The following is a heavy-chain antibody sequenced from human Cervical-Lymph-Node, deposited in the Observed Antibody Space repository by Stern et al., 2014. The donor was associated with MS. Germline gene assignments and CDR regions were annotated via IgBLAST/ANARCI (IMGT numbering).Heavy chain of an antibody. V-gene: IGHV1-2*02. Sequence: QVQLVQSGAEVKQPGTSVKVSCKASTYTFTAYHLNWVRQAPGQGLEWMGWIKCNSVATKYAQNFQGRVTMTRDTSISPAYMELSSLTSDDTAVYYCARDAPGPVDQTACYAYWGQGTLVSVSS. J-gene: IGHJ4*02. CDR2: IKCNSVAT. D-gene: IGHD3-16*01. CDR1: TYTFTAYH. CDR3: ARDAPGPVDQTACYAY.